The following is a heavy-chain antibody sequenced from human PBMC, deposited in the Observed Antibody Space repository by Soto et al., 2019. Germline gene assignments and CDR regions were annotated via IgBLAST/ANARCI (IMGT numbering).Heavy chain of an antibody. V-gene: IGHV4-4*07. J-gene: IGHJ4*02. Sequence: QVQLQESGPGLVKPSETLSLTCTVSGGSISSYYWSWIRQPAGKGLEWIGRIYTSGSTNYNPSLRSRVTMSVDTSKNQFSLKLSSVTAADTAVYYCARDDYSGSYGGALDYWGQGTLVTVSS. CDR1: GGSISSYY. CDR3: ARDDYSGSYGGALDY. CDR2: IYTSGST. D-gene: IGHD1-26*01.